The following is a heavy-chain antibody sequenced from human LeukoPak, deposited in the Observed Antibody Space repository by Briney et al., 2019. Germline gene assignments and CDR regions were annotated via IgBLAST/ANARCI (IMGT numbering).Heavy chain of an antibody. CDR2: IYYSGST. CDR1: GVSISSYY. CDR3: ARHNYGDYFPALSLDY. Sequence: SETLSLTCTVSGVSISSYYWSWIRQPPGKGLEWIGYIYYSGSTNYNPSLKSRVTISVDTSKNQFSLKLSSVTAADTAVYYCARHNYGDYFPALSLDYWGQGTLVTVSS. D-gene: IGHD4-17*01. V-gene: IGHV4-59*08. J-gene: IGHJ4*02.